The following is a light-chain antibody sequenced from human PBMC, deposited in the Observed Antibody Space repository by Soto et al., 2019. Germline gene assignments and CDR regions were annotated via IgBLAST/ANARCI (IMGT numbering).Light chain of an antibody. Sequence: QSVLTQPASVSGSPGQSITISCTGTSSDVGSYNLVSWYQQHPGKAPKLIIYEGNKRPSGVSDRFSGSKSGNTASLTISGLQAEDEADYYCCSYAGTSTHVVFGGGTKLTVL. J-gene: IGLJ2*01. CDR1: SSDVGSYNL. V-gene: IGLV2-23*01. CDR2: EGN. CDR3: CSYAGTSTHVV.